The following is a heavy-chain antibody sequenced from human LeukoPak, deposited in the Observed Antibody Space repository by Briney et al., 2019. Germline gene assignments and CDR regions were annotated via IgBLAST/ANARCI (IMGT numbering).Heavy chain of an antibody. CDR2: INPGGDNT. J-gene: IGHJ4*02. CDR1: GYTFTNYY. Sequence: ASVKVSCKASGYTFTNYYIHWVRQAPGQGLEWMGLINPGGDNTDYAQNFQGRVTMTRDTSTSTVYMWLSSLRSEDTAVYYCARAQGYCSGGSCENYFDYWGQGTLVTVSS. V-gene: IGHV1-46*01. D-gene: IGHD2-15*01. CDR3: ARAQGYCSGGSCENYFDY.